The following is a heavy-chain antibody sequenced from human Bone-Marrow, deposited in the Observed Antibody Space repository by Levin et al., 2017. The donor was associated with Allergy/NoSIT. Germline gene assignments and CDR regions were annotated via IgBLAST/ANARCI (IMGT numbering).Heavy chain of an antibody. CDR2: IYYSGST. Sequence: SQTLSLPCPVSGGSIRSYYWSWIRPPPGKGLEWIGYIYYSGSTNYNPSLKSRVTISVDTSKNQFSLKLSSVTAADTAVYYCARSQSYPDVYFDYWGQGTLVTVSS. CDR1: GGSIRSYY. CDR3: ARSQSYPDVYFDY. J-gene: IGHJ4*02. V-gene: IGHV4-59*01.